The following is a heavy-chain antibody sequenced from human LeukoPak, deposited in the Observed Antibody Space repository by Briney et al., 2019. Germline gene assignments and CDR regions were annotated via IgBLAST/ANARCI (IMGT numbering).Heavy chain of an antibody. CDR1: GASISIYY. CDR2: ISNSGST. J-gene: IGHJ4*02. CDR3: ARHYWSDPSDY. D-gene: IGHD1-1*01. V-gene: IGHV4-59*08. Sequence: PSETLSLTCSVSGASISIYYWSGMRQPPGKGLEWIGYISNSGSTNYNPSLKSRVTISVDTSKNQFSLNLNSMTAADTAVYFCARHYWSDPSDYWGQGTLVIVSS.